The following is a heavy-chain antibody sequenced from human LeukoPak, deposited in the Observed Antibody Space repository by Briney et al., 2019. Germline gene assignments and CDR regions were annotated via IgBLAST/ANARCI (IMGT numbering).Heavy chain of an antibody. D-gene: IGHD3-10*01. J-gene: IGHJ6*03. V-gene: IGHV4-4*07. CDR1: GGSISLYY. CDR2: IFTSGIT. Sequence: SETLSLTCTVSGGSISLYYWNWIRQPAGKGLEWIGRIFTSGITNYNPSLKSRVTMSVDTSKSQFSLALSSVTAADTAVYYCAREISGSYYDPLGYMDVWGKGTTVTVAS. CDR3: AREISGSYYDPLGYMDV.